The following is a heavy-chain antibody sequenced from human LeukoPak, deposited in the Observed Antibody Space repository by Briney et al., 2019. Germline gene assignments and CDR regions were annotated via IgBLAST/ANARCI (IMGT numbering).Heavy chain of an antibody. CDR2: IYYSGSA. D-gene: IGHD6-13*01. V-gene: IGHV4-39*07. CDR3: ARKPIVGSAWYYFDY. Sequence: SETLSLTCTVSGGSVNSGSYYWCWIRQAPGEGLEWIGNIYYSGSAYYTPSLESRVSMSVDTSKNQFSLKLSSVTAADTAVYYCARKPIVGSAWYYFDYWGQGTLVTVSS. J-gene: IGHJ4*02. CDR1: GGSVNSGSYY.